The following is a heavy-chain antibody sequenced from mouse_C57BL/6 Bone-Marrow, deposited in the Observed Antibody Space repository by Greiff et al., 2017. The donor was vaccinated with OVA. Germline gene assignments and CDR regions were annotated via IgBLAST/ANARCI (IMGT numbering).Heavy chain of an antibody. V-gene: IGHV1-76*01. CDR3: ARDDGYFFEY. J-gene: IGHJ2*01. CDR2: IYPGSGNT. D-gene: IGHD2-3*01. Sequence: QVQLQQPGAEVVRPGASVKLSCKASGYTFTDHYINWVKQRPGQGLEWIARIYPGSGNTYYNEKFKGKATLTAEKSSNTAYMQLSSLTSEDSAVYVCARDDGYFFEYWGQGTTLTVSS. CDR1: GYTFTDHY.